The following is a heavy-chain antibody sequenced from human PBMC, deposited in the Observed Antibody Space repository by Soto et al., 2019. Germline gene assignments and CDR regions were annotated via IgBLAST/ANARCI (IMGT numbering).Heavy chain of an antibody. D-gene: IGHD3-10*01. V-gene: IGHV3-23*01. CDR1: GFTFLSSA. Sequence: EVQLLDSGGDLVQPGGSLRLSCAASGFTFLSSAMNWVRQAPGKGLEWVASISGNGGSTYHADSVKGRFTIYRDNSKNTLYLEMNSLRVDDTAIYYCAKGGGVITMVRGVVIPHHIDYWGQGTLVTVSS. J-gene: IGHJ4*02. CDR2: ISGNGGST. CDR3: AKGGGVITMVRGVVIPHHIDY.